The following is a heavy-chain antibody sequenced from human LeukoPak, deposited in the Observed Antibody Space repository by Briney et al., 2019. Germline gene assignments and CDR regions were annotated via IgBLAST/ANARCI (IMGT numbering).Heavy chain of an antibody. J-gene: IGHJ4*02. CDR1: GFTFSAYS. Sequence: GGSLRLSCAASGFTFSAYSMNWVRQAPGKGLEWVSAISGSGGSTYYADSVKGRFTISRDNSKNTLYLQMNSLRAEDTAVYYCAKSTPPRSLKGSAMAPGYFDYWGQGTLVTVSS. CDR2: ISGSGGST. V-gene: IGHV3-23*01. CDR3: AKSTPPRSLKGSAMAPGYFDY. D-gene: IGHD5-18*01.